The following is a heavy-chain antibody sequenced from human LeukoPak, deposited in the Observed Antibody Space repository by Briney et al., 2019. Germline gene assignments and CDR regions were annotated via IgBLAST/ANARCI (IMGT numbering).Heavy chain of an antibody. J-gene: IGHJ4*02. D-gene: IGHD4-17*01. V-gene: IGHV3-21*01. CDR3: ARVNGDYERGGAPDY. CDR1: GFTFSTYT. CDR2: ISSGSTYV. Sequence: GGSLRLSRAASGFTFSTYTMNWVRQAPGKGLDWVSSISSGSTYVYYADSVRGRFTISRDNAKNSLYLQMSNLRVEDTAIYYCARVNGDYERGGAPDYWGQGTLVTVSS.